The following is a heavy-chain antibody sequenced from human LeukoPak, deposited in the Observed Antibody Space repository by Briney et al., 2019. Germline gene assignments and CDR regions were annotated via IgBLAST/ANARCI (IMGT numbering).Heavy chain of an antibody. CDR2: ITYDGYYK. CDR3: ARDLSPVVRASPMGY. Sequence: GGSLRLSCAASGFTFTNYGMHWVRQAPGKGLEWVALITYDGYYKYYSDSVKGRFTISSDTSKNTLYLQMNSLRAEDTAVYYCARDLSPVVRASPMGYWGQGTLVTVSS. J-gene: IGHJ4*02. CDR1: GFTFTNYG. V-gene: IGHV3-30*03. D-gene: IGHD3-10*01.